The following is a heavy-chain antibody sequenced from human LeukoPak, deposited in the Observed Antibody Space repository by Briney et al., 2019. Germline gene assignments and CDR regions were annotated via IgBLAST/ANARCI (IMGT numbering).Heavy chain of an antibody. J-gene: IGHJ6*02. V-gene: IGHV3-66*01. Sequence: GGSLRLSCAASGFNVNSACMTWVRQAPGRGLEWVSVIYSGGGIYYADSVKGRLTISRDSSKNTLYLQMNSLRAEDTAVYYCARDGPASLHIVVVVAPYYYYYGMDVWGQGTTVTVSS. CDR2: IYSGGGI. D-gene: IGHD2-15*01. CDR1: GFNVNSAC. CDR3: ARDGPASLHIVVVVAPYYYYYGMDV.